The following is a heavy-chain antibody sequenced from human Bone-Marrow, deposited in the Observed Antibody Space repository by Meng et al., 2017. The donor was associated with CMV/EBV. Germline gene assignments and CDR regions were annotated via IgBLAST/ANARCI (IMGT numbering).Heavy chain of an antibody. CDR3: ARRGGDYQFDF. CDR1: GYNFYKFQ. CDR2: SGGS. J-gene: IGHJ4*02. D-gene: IGHD3-10*01. Sequence: ASVKVSCKTSGYNFYKFQIDWVRQAPGQGLEWVGWSGGSSYVQDLQGRVTMIQDASTTTAYMELMNLRSGDTAVYYCARRGGDYQFDFWGQGTRVTVSS. V-gene: IGHV1-18*01.